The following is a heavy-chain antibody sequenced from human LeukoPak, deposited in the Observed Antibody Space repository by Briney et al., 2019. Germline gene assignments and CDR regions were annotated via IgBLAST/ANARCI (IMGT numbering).Heavy chain of an antibody. Sequence: SQTLSLTCAISGDSVSSNSAAWNWIRQSPSRGLEWLGRTYYRSKWYNDYAVSVKSRITINPDTSKNQFSLQLNSVTPEDTAVYYCAREEEKRWEPLTYFDYWGQGTLVTVSS. CDR1: GDSVSSNSAA. CDR3: AREEEKRWEPLTYFDY. D-gene: IGHD1-26*01. V-gene: IGHV6-1*01. J-gene: IGHJ4*02. CDR2: TYYRSKWYN.